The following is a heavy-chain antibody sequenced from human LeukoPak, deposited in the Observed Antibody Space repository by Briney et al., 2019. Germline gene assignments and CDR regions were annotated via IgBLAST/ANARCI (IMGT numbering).Heavy chain of an antibody. CDR1: GGSFSGYY. Sequence: PSETLSLTCAVYGGSFSGYYWSWIRQPPGKGLEWIGEINHSGSTNYNPSLKSRVTISVDTSKNQFSLKLSSVTAADTAVYYCARGRVWFGFFDLWGRGTLLTVSA. CDR3: ARGRVWFGFFDL. V-gene: IGHV4-34*01. D-gene: IGHD3-10*01. CDR2: INHSGST. J-gene: IGHJ2*01.